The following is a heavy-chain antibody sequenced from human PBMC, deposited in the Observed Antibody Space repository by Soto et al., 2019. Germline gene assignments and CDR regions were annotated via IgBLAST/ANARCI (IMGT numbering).Heavy chain of an antibody. CDR3: ARHPSGLYCSGGSCYPETYYYYYVMDV. V-gene: IGHV5-10-1*01. D-gene: IGHD2-15*01. Sequence: PGESLKISCKGSGYSFTSYWISWVRQMPGKGLEWMGRIDPSDSYTNYSPSLQGHVTISADKSISTAYLQWSSLKASDTAMYYCARHPSGLYCSGGSCYPETYYYYYVMDVWGQGTTVTVSS. CDR2: IDPSDSYT. CDR1: GYSFTSYW. J-gene: IGHJ6*02.